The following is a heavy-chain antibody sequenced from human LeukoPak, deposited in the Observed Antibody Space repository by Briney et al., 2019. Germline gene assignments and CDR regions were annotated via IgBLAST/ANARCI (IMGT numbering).Heavy chain of an antibody. CDR3: ARGPVNWNVPGAYYYYMDV. V-gene: IGHV1-69*13. CDR1: GYTFASYA. D-gene: IGHD1-1*01. Sequence: SVKVSCKASGYTFASYAMNWVRQAPGQGLEWMGGIIPIFGTANYAQKFQGRVTITADESTSTAYMELSSLRSEDTAVYYCARGPVNWNVPGAYYYYMDVWGKGTTVTISS. CDR2: IIPIFGTA. J-gene: IGHJ6*03.